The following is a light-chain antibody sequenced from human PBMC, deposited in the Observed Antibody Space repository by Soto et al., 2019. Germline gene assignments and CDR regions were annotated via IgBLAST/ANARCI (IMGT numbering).Light chain of an antibody. CDR2: EVS. CDR3: YSFTRGNTLHV. CDR1: TSDVGGYDY. V-gene: IGLV2-14*01. Sequence: QSVLTQPASVSGSPGQSITISCTGTTSDVGGYDYVSWYQQHPGQAPKLLIYEVSNRPSGVSHRFSGSKSGNTASLSISGLQAEDEADYCCYSFTRGNTLHVFGTGTKV. J-gene: IGLJ1*01.